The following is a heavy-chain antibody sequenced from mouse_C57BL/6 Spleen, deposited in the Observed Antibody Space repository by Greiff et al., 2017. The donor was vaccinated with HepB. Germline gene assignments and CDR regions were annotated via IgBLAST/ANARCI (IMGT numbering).Heavy chain of an antibody. CDR2: INPSNGGT. CDR1: GYTFPSYW. J-gene: IGHJ3*01. CDR3: ARSIDSSFPFAY. D-gene: IGHD3-2*02. V-gene: IGHV1-53*01. Sequence: QVQLQQPGTELVKPGASVKLSCKASGYTFPSYWMHWVKQKPGQGLEWIGNINPSNGGTNYNEKFKSKATLTVDKSSSKAYMQLSSLTSEDSAVYYCARSIDSSFPFAYWGQGTLVTVAA.